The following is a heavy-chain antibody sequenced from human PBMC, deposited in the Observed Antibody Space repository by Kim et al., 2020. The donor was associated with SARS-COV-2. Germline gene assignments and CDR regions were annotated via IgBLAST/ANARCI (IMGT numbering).Heavy chain of an antibody. J-gene: IGHJ4*02. CDR2: ISWNSGSK. Sequence: GGSLRLSCAASGFTFDDYAMHWVRQAPGKGLEWVAGISWNSGSKANADYVRGRLIISRDNAENSLFLQRNSLRPEDTALYYCAKVLTSGSGGFYDSWDQGTLVTVSS. D-gene: IGHD3-10*01. CDR1: GFTFDDYA. V-gene: IGHV3-9*01. CDR3: AKVLTSGSGGFYDS.